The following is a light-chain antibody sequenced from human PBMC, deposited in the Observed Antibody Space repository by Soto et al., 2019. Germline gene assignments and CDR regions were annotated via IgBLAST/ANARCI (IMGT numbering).Light chain of an antibody. V-gene: IGKV3-15*01. CDR2: GAS. J-gene: IGKJ1*01. CDR3: QKYNTWLWT. CDR1: QSVNSN. Sequence: EIVMTQSPATLSVSPGERATLSCRASQSVNSNLVWYQQKPGQAPRLLIYGASTRATGIPGRFSGSGYGTAYPLTLSSMQSEDFAVYYCQKYNTWLWTFGQGTKVEIK.